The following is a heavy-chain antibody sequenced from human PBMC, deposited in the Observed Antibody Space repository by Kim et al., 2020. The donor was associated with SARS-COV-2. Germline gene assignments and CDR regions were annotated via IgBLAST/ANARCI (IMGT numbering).Heavy chain of an antibody. V-gene: IGHV4-39*07. CDR2: IYYSGST. D-gene: IGHD3-9*01. J-gene: IGHJ4*02. CDR3: ARVPGGDYDILTGYYPAGVDY. CDR1: GGSISSSSYY. Sequence: TLSLTCTVSGGSISSSSYYWGWIRQPPGKGLEWIGSIYYSGSTYYNPSLKSRVTISVDTSKNQFSLKLSSVTAADTAVYYCARVPGGDYDILTGYYPAGVDYWGQGTLVTVSS.